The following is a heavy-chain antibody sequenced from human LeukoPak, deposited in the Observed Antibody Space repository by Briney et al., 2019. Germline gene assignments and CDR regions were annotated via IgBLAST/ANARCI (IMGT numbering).Heavy chain of an antibody. Sequence: ASVKVSCKASGYTFISYGISWVRQAPGQGLEWMGWISGYNGDTNYAEKFQGRVTLTTDTYTNTAYMELRSLRSDDTAVYYCAREGTTVTSCFDYWGQGTLVTVS. CDR3: AREGTTVTSCFDY. CDR1: GYTFISYG. CDR2: ISGYNGDT. J-gene: IGHJ4*02. V-gene: IGHV1-18*01. D-gene: IGHD4-11*01.